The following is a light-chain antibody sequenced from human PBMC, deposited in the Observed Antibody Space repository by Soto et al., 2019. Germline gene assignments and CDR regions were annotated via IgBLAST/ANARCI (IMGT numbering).Light chain of an antibody. J-gene: IGKJ3*01. V-gene: IGKV1-33*01. CDR1: QDISNY. CDR2: DAS. Sequence: DIQMTQSPSSLSASVGDRVTITCQASQDISNYLNWYQQKPGKAPKLLIYDASNLETGVPSRFXGSGPGTDFTSTISSLQPEDIATYYCQQYDNLPPFTFGPGTKVDLK. CDR3: QQYDNLPPFT.